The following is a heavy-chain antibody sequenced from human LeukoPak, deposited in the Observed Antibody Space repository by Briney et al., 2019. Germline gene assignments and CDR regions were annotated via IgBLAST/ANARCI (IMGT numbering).Heavy chain of an antibody. CDR2: ISYDGSNK. CDR1: GFTFSSYA. D-gene: IGHD3-3*01. CDR3: ARSLRFLEWLLPFDY. Sequence: PGGSLRLSCAASGFTFSSYAMHWVRQAPGKGLEWVAVISYDGSNKYYADSVKGRFTISIDNSKNTLYLQMNSLRAEDTAVYYCARSLRFLEWLLPFDYWGQGTLVTVSS. J-gene: IGHJ4*02. V-gene: IGHV3-30-3*01.